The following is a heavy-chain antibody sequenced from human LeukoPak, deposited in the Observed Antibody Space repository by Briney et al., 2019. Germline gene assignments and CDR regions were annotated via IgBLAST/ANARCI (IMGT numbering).Heavy chain of an antibody. Sequence: GGSLRLSCVGSGFTFSSYEMNWVRQAPGKGLEWVSYISTSGSKIYYADSVKGRFTISRDNAKNSLYLQLNSLRPEDTALYYCSTEPRSLLYWGHGTLVTVSS. CDR1: GFTFSSYE. V-gene: IGHV3-48*03. CDR2: ISTSGSKI. J-gene: IGHJ4*01. CDR3: STEPRSLLY. D-gene: IGHD4-17*01.